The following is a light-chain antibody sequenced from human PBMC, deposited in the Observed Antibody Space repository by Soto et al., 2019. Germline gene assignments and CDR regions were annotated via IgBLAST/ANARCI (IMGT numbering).Light chain of an antibody. J-gene: IGKJ4*01. Sequence: EMKLTKSQGPRSLSPGEGVTLWFRAGQIVTSSQLAWYQQKPGQAPRLLVFGASSRVLGIPDRFSGSGSGTDFTLTISRLEPEDFAVYFWQQYGASLTFGGGTKVDIK. CDR2: GAS. CDR3: QQYGASLT. CDR1: QIVTSSQ. V-gene: IGKV3-20*01.